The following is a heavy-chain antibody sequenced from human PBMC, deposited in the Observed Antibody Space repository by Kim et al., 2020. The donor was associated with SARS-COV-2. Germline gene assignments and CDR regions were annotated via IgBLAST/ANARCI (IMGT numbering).Heavy chain of an antibody. CDR1: GFTFSSYG. V-gene: IGHV3-33*01. Sequence: GGSLRLSCAASGFTFSSYGMHWVRQAPDKGLEWVAVIWYDGSNKYYADSVKGRFTISRDNSKNTLYLQMNSLRAEDTAVYYCARVEDGSFDPWGQGTLVTVSS. CDR3: ARVEDGSFDP. CDR2: IWYDGSNK. J-gene: IGHJ5*02.